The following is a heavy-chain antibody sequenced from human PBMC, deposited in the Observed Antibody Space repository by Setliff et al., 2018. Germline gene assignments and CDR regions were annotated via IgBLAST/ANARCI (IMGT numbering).Heavy chain of an antibody. Sequence: PGGSLRLSCAASGFVFSTYDMNWVRQAPGKGLEWVSSISHSNTYIYYADSVKGRFTISRDNATNSLYLQMNSLRAEDTAVYYCASANTTGYYYFDYWGQGTLVTVSS. CDR2: ISHSNTYI. V-gene: IGHV3-21*01. CDR1: GFVFSTYD. CDR3: ASANTTGYYYFDY. D-gene: IGHD1-26*01. J-gene: IGHJ4*02.